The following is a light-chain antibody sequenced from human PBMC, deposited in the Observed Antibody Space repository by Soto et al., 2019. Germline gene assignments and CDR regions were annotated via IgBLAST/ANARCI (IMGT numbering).Light chain of an antibody. V-gene: IGLV2-14*03. CDR3: SSYTSSSTYV. Sequence: QSALTQPASVSGSPGQSITISCTGTSSYVGGYNSVSWYQQHPGKAPKLMIYNVSNRPSGISDRFSGSRSGNTASLTISGLQAEDEADYYCSSYTSSSTYVFGTGTKVTVL. CDR1: SSYVGGYNS. CDR2: NVS. J-gene: IGLJ1*01.